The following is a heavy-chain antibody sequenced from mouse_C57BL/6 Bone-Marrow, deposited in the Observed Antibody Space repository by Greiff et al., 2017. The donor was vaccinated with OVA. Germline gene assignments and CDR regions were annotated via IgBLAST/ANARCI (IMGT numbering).Heavy chain of an antibody. CDR2: IYPRSGNT. CDR1: GYTFTSYG. CDR3: ARRGY. J-gene: IGHJ2*01. Sequence: VQLQQSGAELARPGASVKLSCKASGYTFTSYGISWVKQRTGQGLEWIGEIYPRSGNTYSNEKFKGKATLTADKSSSTAYMELRSLTSEDSAVYFCARRGYWGQGTTLTVSS. V-gene: IGHV1-81*01.